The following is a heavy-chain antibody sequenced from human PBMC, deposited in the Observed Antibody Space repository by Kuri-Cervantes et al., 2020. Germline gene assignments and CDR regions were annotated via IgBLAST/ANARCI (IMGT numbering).Heavy chain of an antibody. CDR3: ARDSRYCSGGSCYGKTNNLDY. J-gene: IGHJ4*02. CDR2: IWYDGSNK. CDR1: GFTFSSYG. D-gene: IGHD2-15*01. V-gene: IGHV3-33*01. Sequence: GESLKISCAASGFTFSSYGMHWVRQAPGKGLEWVAVIWYDGSNKYYADSVKGRFTISRDNSKNTLYLQMNSLRAEDTAVYYCARDSRYCSGGSCYGKTNNLDYWDQGTLVTVSS.